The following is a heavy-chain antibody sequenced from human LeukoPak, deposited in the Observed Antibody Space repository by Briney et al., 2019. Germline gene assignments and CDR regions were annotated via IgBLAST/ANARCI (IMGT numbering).Heavy chain of an antibody. CDR3: ARSHYYYDSSGYSNPMSFDY. J-gene: IGHJ4*02. Sequence: PGGSLRLSCAAPGFTFSNYLMHWIRQAPGKGLVWVSRIDSDDSTTTYADSVKGRFTISRDNAKNTLYLQMNSLRAEDTAVYYCARSHYYYDSSGYSNPMSFDYWGQGTLVTVSS. V-gene: IGHV3-74*01. D-gene: IGHD3-22*01. CDR2: IDSDDSTT. CDR1: GFTFSNYL.